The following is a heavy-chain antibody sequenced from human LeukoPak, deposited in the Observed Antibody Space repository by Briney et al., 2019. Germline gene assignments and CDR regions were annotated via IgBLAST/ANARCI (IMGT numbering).Heavy chain of an antibody. J-gene: IGHJ4*02. Sequence: SDTLSLTCTVSGRSISSDYWSWIRQPPGKGLEWIGYIYYSGSTNYSPSLKSRVTMSVDTSKNQFSLRLSSVTAADTAVYYCARGDTAIPRYWGQGTLVTVSS. CDR1: GRSISSDY. CDR2: IYYSGST. V-gene: IGHV4-59*07. D-gene: IGHD5-18*01. CDR3: ARGDTAIPRY.